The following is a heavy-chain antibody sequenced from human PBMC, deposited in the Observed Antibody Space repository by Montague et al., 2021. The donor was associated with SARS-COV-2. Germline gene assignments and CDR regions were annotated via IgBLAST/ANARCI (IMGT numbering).Heavy chain of an antibody. V-gene: IGHV3-33*06. CDR1: GFSLTYNG. Sequence: SLRLSCAVSGFSLTYNGMFWVRQAPGKGLEWVAVIWSDGSHKNYGDTVKGRFTVSRDISTNTLFLLMSSLRVDDTAVYYCVKSGGGTFFETWGQGTLVTVSA. CDR2: IWSDGSHK. CDR3: VKSGGGTFFET. D-gene: IGHD1-26*01. J-gene: IGHJ5*02.